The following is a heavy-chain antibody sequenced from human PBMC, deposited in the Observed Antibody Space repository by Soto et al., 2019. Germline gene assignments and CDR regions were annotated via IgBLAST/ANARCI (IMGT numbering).Heavy chain of an antibody. J-gene: IGHJ4*02. CDR3: AKRRNRVGAPFDF. V-gene: IGHV3-73*01. D-gene: IGHD1-26*01. Sequence: PGGSLRLSCAASGFTFSGSAMHWVRQASGKGLEWVGRIRSKANSYATAYVASVKGRLTISADKSNNTAYLQWSSLRASDAAIYYCAKRRNRVGAPFDFWGQGTLVTVSS. CDR2: IRSKANSYAT. CDR1: GFTFSGSA.